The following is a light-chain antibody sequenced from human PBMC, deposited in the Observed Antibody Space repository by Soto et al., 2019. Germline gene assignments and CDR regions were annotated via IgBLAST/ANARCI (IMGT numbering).Light chain of an antibody. CDR3: QQYNSYPYT. CDR2: KAS. CDR1: QTISSW. Sequence: DIQMTQSPSTLSGSVGDRVTITCRASQTISSWLAWYQQKPGKAPKLLIYKASSLESGVPSRFRGSGSGTEFTLTISSLKPDDFETYYCQQYNSYPYTFGQGTKVDI. V-gene: IGKV1-5*03. J-gene: IGKJ2*01.